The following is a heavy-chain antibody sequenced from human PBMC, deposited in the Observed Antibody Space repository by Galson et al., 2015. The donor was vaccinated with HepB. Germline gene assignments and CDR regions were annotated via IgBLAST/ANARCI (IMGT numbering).Heavy chain of an antibody. V-gene: IGHV1-69*13. CDR1: GGTFSSYA. Sequence: SVKVSCKASGGTFSSYAISWVRQAPGQGLEWMGGIIPIFGTANYAQKFQGRVTITADESTSTAYMELSSLRSEDTAVYCCARDRLLSDYYYYMDVWGKGTTVTVSS. J-gene: IGHJ6*03. CDR3: ARDRLLSDYYYYMDV. CDR2: IIPIFGTA. D-gene: IGHD3-16*01.